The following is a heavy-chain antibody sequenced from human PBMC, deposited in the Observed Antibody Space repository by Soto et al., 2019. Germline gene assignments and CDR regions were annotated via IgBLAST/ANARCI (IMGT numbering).Heavy chain of an antibody. CDR2: ITYDGSNA. CDR1: GFTFRESG. CDR3: AKDGGHYPWVSLFMDV. Sequence: QVQLVESGGGVVQPGRSLRLSCAASGFTFRESGMFLVRQVPGKGLEWVAVITYDGSNAYYQDSVKGRFTISRDNSKGTVNLQMNSLRAEDTAVYYCAKDGGHYPWVSLFMDVWGKGTTVTVSS. D-gene: IGHD4-17*01. J-gene: IGHJ6*03. V-gene: IGHV3-30*18.